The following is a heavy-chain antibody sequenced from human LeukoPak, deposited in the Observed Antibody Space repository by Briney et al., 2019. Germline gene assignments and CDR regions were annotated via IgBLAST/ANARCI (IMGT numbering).Heavy chain of an antibody. CDR2: IYYSGST. CDR3: ASVPYSSGWDWYFDL. Sequence: SETLSLTCTVSGGSISSYYWSWIRQPPGKGLEWIGYIYYSGSTNYNPSLKSRVTISVDTSKNQFSLKLSSVTAADTAVYYCASVPYSSGWDWYFDLWGRGTLVTVSS. J-gene: IGHJ2*01. CDR1: GGSISSYY. D-gene: IGHD6-25*01. V-gene: IGHV4-59*01.